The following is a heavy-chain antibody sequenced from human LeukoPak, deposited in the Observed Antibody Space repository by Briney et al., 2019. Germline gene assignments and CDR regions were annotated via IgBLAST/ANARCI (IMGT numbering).Heavy chain of an antibody. CDR3: ARVGGH. D-gene: IGHD3-10*01. V-gene: IGHV3-53*01. J-gene: IGHJ4*02. CDR2: IYSGGST. Sequence: GGTLRLSCAASGLTVSRNYMSWVRQAPGKGLESVSVIYSGGSTYYADSVRGRFTISRDNAKNTLYLQMNSLRVEDTAVYYCARVGGHWGQGTLVTVSS. CDR1: GLTVSRNY.